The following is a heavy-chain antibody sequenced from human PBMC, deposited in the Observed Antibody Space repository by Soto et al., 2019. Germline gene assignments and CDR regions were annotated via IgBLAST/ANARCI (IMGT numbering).Heavy chain of an antibody. Sequence: ASVKVSCKVSGYTLTELSMHWVRQAPGKGLEWMGGFDPEDGETIYAQKFQGRVTMTEDTSTDTAYMELSSLRSEDTAVYYCARSHTGSYYYYYYMDVWGKGTTVTVSS. V-gene: IGHV1-24*01. J-gene: IGHJ6*03. CDR2: FDPEDGET. CDR1: GYTLTELS. CDR3: ARSHTGSYYYYYYMDV.